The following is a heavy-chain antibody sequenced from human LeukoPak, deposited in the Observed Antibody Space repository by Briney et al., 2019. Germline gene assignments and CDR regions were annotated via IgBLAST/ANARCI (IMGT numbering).Heavy chain of an antibody. CDR2: IYHSGST. D-gene: IGHD6-13*01. Sequence: SETLSLTCTVSGGSISSGGYYWSWIRQPPGKGLEWIGYIYHSGSTYYNPSLKSRVTISVDRSKNQFSLKLSSVTAADTAVYYCARFSSSSWYMDVWGKGTTVTVSS. CDR1: GGSISSGGYY. V-gene: IGHV4-30-2*01. CDR3: ARFSSSSWYMDV. J-gene: IGHJ6*03.